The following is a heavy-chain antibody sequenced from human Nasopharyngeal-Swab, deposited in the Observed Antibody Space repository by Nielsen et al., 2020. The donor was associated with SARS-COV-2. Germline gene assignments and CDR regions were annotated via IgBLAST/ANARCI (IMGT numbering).Heavy chain of an antibody. J-gene: IGHJ4*02. CDR1: GFTFSIYT. V-gene: IGHV3-21*01. Sequence: GESLKISCVASGFTFSIYTMNWVRQAPGRGLEWVSAISSTGDYIYYAASVKGRFTISRDNAKNSLYLQMSTLRAEDTAVYYCVRDTPAMFAYWGQGTLVTVSS. CDR3: VRDTPAMFAY. CDR2: ISSTGDYI.